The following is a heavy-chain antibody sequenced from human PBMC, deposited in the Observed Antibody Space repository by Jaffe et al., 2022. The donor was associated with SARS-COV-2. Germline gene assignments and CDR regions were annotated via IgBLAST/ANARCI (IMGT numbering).Heavy chain of an antibody. D-gene: IGHD2-15*01. V-gene: IGHV4-61*02. J-gene: IGHJ6*02. Sequence: QVQLQESGPGLVKPSQTLSLTCTVSGGSISSGSYYWSWIRQPAGKGLEWIGRIYTSGSTNYNPSLKSRVTISVDTSKNQFSLKLSSVTAADTAVYYCAREECSGGSCYGAYYYGMDVWGQGTTVTVSS. CDR2: IYTSGST. CDR1: GGSISSGSYY. CDR3: AREECSGGSCYGAYYYGMDV.